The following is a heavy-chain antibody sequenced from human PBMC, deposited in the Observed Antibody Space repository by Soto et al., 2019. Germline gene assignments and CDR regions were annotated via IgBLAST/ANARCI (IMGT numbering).Heavy chain of an antibody. D-gene: IGHD2-15*01. CDR1: GGSISSSIYY. J-gene: IGHJ4*02. CDR3: ARHTPAISISDH. CDR2: IYYSGST. V-gene: IGHV4-39*01. Sequence: PSETLSLTCTVSGGSISSSIYYWGWIRQPPGKGLEWIGSIYYSGSTYYNPSLKSRVTISVDTSKNQFSLKLSSVTAADTAVYYCARHTPAISISDHWGQGTLVTV.